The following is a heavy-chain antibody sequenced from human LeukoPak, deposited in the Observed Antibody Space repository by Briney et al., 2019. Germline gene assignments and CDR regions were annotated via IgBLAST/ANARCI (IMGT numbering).Heavy chain of an antibody. CDR2: IRQDGRKR. D-gene: IGHD2-2*01. V-gene: IGHV3-7*01. Sequence: PGGSLRLSCVASGITFSNYWMSWVRQAPGKGLEWVANIRQDGRKRDYVASVKGRFTISRDNAKSSLYLQMNSLRVEDTAVYYCAGATSAFDYWGQGTLVTVSS. CDR1: GITFSNYW. J-gene: IGHJ4*02. CDR3: AGATSAFDY.